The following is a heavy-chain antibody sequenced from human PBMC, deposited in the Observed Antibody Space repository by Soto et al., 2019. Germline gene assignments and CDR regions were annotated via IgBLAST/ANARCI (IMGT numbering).Heavy chain of an antibody. CDR1: GYSISSSNW. D-gene: IGHD3-16*01. Sequence: QVQLQESGPGLVKPSDTLSLTCAVSGYSISSSNWWGWIRQPPGKGLELIGYIYYSGRTYYNPSLKSRVTMSVDTSKNQFSLKLSSVTAVDTAVYYCARSRDYIWGSYVDYWGQGTLVTVSS. J-gene: IGHJ4*02. CDR3: ARSRDYIWGSYVDY. V-gene: IGHV4-28*01. CDR2: IYYSGRT.